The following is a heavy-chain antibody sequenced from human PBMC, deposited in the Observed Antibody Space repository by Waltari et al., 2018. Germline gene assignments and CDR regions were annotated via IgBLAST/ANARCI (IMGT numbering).Heavy chain of an antibody. J-gene: IGHJ4*02. CDR2: FSGDGAST. V-gene: IGHV3-74*01. D-gene: IGHD5-18*01. CDR3: ARASISSDTGTTFDS. Sequence: EVHLVEPGGGLVRPVGSVRLSCAASGFTCSTFWIHWVRLAPGKGPQWVARFSGDGASTHYDAAVGGRFTISRDNANNMVFLQMNSLSDDDTATYFCARASISSDTGTTFDSWGQGNLVTVSS. CDR1: GFTCSTFW.